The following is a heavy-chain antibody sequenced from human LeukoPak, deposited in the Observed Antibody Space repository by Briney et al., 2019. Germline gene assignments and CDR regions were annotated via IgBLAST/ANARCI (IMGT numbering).Heavy chain of an antibody. D-gene: IGHD4-17*01. CDR1: GYSISSGYY. Sequence: SETLSLTCTVSGYSISSGYYWGWIRQPPGKGLEWIGSIYHSGSTYYNPSLKSRVTISVDTSKNQFSLNLRSVTAADTAEYYCARSSGGDTTFDYWGQGTLVTVSS. CDR2: IYHSGST. CDR3: ARSSGGDTTFDY. V-gene: IGHV4-38-2*02. J-gene: IGHJ4*02.